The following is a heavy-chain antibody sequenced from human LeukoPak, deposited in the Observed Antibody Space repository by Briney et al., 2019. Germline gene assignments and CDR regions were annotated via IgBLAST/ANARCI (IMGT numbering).Heavy chain of an antibody. Sequence: GGSLRLSCAASGFTFGSYAMSWVRQAPGKGLEWVSAISGSGGSTYYADSVKGRFTISRENAKNSLYLQMNSLRAGDTAVYYCAREVLSGYDKAFDIWGQGTMVTVSS. V-gene: IGHV3-23*01. D-gene: IGHD5-12*01. CDR1: GFTFGSYA. CDR3: AREVLSGYDKAFDI. J-gene: IGHJ3*02. CDR2: ISGSGGST.